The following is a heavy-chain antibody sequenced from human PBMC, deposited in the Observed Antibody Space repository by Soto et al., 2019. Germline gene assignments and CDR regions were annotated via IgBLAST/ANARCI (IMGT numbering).Heavy chain of an antibody. CDR3: ARDWNGDKYFDF. J-gene: IGHJ4*02. CDR1: GITATNGH. Sequence: DVQLVKSGGGLIQPGGSLRLSCAASGITATNGHMNWVRQAPGKGLEWVSVIYSDDNTNYADAVKGRFTISRDTSKNTVYLQMNSLRAEGTAVYYCARDWNGDKYFDFWDQGSLVTVSS. D-gene: IGHD4-17*01. CDR2: IYSDDNT. V-gene: IGHV3-53*01.